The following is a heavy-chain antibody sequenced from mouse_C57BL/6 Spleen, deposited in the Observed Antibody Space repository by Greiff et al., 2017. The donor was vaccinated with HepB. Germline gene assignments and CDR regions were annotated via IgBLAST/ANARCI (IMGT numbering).Heavy chain of an antibody. CDR1: GFTFSSYA. CDR2: ISDGGSYT. D-gene: IGHD1-1*01. Sequence: EVQVVESGGGLVKPGGSLKLSCAASGFTFSSYAMSWVRQTPEKRLEWVATISDGGSYTYYPDNVKGRFTISRDNAKNNLYLQMSHLKSEDTAMYYCARDEALTTVVATPYWYFDVWGTGTTVTVSS. CDR3: ARDEALTTVVATPYWYFDV. V-gene: IGHV5-4*01. J-gene: IGHJ1*03.